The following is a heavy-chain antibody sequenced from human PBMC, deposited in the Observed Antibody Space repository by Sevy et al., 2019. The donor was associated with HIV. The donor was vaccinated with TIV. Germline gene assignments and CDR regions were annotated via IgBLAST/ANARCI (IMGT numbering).Heavy chain of an antibody. Sequence: ASVKVSCKASGGPFNTYAITWIRQAPGQGLEWMGGIIPLFGTTNYAQKFQGRVTISADESRTTAYMELSSLRSDDTAVYYCASEVGGSVQLERLTHYYGVDVWGQRTAVTVSS. CDR1: GGPFNTYA. V-gene: IGHV1-69*13. CDR2: IIPLFGTT. J-gene: IGHJ6*02. D-gene: IGHD1-1*01. CDR3: ASEVGGSVQLERLTHYYGVDV.